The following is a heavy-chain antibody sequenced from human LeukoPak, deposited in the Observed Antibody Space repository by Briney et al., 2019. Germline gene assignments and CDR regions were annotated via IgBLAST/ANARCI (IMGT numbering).Heavy chain of an antibody. Sequence: PGGSLRLSCAASGFTFSSYEMNWVRQAPGKGLEWVSYISSSGTTIYYADSVKGRFTISRDNAKNSLYLQMNSLRAEDTAVYYCARYRPSRLDYWGQGTLVTVSS. CDR1: GFTFSSYE. CDR2: ISSSGTTI. J-gene: IGHJ4*02. V-gene: IGHV3-48*03. CDR3: ARYRPSRLDY.